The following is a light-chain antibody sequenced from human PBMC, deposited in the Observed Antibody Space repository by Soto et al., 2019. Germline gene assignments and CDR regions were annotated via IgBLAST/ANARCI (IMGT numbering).Light chain of an antibody. V-gene: IGLV2-14*01. CDR2: DVS. Sequence: QSVLTQPASLSGSPGQSITISCTGTSSDVGGYNYVSWYQQHPPKAPKLMIYDVSNRPSGVSDRFSGSKSGNTASLTISGLQAEDEADYYCYSYTTSSTYVFGTGTKVTVL. J-gene: IGLJ1*01. CDR1: SSDVGGYNY. CDR3: YSYTTSSTYV.